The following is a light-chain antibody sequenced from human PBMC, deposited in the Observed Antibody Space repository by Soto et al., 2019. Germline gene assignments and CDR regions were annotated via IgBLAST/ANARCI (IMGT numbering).Light chain of an antibody. Sequence: ETGLTQSPCTLSLSPGERATLSCRASQSVSSNLLAWYQEKPGQAPRLLIFGASRRATGIPDRFSGSGSGTDFTLTISRLEPEDFAVYYCQQYDSSPITFGQGTRLEIK. CDR3: QQYDSSPIT. CDR1: QSVSSNL. J-gene: IGKJ5*01. CDR2: GAS. V-gene: IGKV3-20*01.